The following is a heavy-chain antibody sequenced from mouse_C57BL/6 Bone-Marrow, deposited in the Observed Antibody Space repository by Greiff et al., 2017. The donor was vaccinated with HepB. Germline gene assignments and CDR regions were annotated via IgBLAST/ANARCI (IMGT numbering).Heavy chain of an antibody. CDR3: ARWGWDGGYYYAMGC. CDR2: IYPGDGDT. Sequence: QVQLQQSGPELVKPGASVKISCKASGYAFSSSWMNWVKQRPGKGLEWIGRIYPGDGDTNYNGKFKGKATLTADKSSSTAYMQLSSLTSEDSAVYFCARWGWDGGYYYAMGCWGQGTSVTVS. V-gene: IGHV1-82*01. CDR1: GYAFSSSW. D-gene: IGHD4-1*01. J-gene: IGHJ4*01.